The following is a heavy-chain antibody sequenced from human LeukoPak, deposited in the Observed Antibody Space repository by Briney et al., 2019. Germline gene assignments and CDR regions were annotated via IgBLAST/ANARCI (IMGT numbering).Heavy chain of an antibody. V-gene: IGHV3-30*02. CDR1: GFTFSSYG. Sequence: GGSLRLSCAASGFTFSSYGMHWVRQAPGKGLEWVAFIRYDGSNKYYADSVKGRFTISRDNVKKSLYLQMNSLRVEDTAVYYCARGSSSYYGLDVWGQGTTVTVSS. J-gene: IGHJ6*02. CDR3: ARGSSSYYGLDV. CDR2: IRYDGSNK. D-gene: IGHD3-10*01.